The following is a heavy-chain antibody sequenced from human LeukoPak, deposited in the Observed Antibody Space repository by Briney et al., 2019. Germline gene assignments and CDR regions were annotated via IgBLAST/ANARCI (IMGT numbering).Heavy chain of an antibody. D-gene: IGHD6-13*01. CDR2: INSDGSST. J-gene: IGHJ4*02. CDR1: GFTFSSYW. V-gene: IGHV3-74*01. CDR3: ARESSSWYETIDY. Sequence: GGSLRLSCAASGFTFSSYWMHWVRQAPGKGLVWVSRINSDGSSTSYADSVKGRFTISRGNAKNTLYLQMNSLRAEDTAVYYCARESSSWYETIDYWGQGTLVTVSS.